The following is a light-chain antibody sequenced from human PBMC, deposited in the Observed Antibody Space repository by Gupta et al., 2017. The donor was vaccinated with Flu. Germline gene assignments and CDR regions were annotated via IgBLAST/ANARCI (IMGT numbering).Light chain of an antibody. CDR3: QQYYSTLT. V-gene: IGKV4-1*01. J-gene: IGKJ4*01. CDR2: WAS. CDR1: QSVLYSSNNKNY. Sequence: VSRGERATINCKSSQSVLYSSNNKNYLAWYQQKPGQPPKLLIYWASTRESGVPDRFSGSGSGTDFTLTISSLQAEDVAVYYCQQYYSTLTFGGGTKVEIK.